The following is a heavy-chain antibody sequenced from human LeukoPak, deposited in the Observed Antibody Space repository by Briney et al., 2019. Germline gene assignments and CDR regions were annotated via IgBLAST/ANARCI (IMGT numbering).Heavy chain of an antibody. CDR2: LVSTGKYK. D-gene: IGHD2-21*01. CDR3: VKDRRCGTCMHMDA. V-gene: IGHV3-23*01. CDR1: GFTYTDYS. J-gene: IGHJ6*02. Sequence: GGSLRLSCSASGFTYTDYSMSWDRQVPGKGLEWVSGLVSTGKYKYYADSVKGRFTISRDNSKDMVFLKMNSLGVEDTAIYYCVKDRRCGTCMHMDAWGQGTTV.